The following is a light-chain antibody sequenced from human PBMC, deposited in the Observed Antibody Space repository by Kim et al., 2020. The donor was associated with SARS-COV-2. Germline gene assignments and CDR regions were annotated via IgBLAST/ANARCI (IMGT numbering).Light chain of an antibody. CDR1: QTITTY. Sequence: ASVGDRVTTTCRASQTITTYLNWYQQEPGKAPKLLIYGASSLQSGVPSRFSGSGSGTDFTLTISSLQPEDFATYYCQQTYTYPRTFGQGTKVDIK. J-gene: IGKJ1*01. CDR2: GAS. CDR3: QQTYTYPRT. V-gene: IGKV1-39*01.